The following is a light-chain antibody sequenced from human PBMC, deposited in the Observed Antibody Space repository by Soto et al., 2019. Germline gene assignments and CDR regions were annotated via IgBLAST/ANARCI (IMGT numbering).Light chain of an antibody. V-gene: IGKV3-20*01. Sequence: EIVLTQSPGTLSLSPGERATLSCRASQSVSSSYLAWYQQKPGQAPRLRIYGASSRATGIPDRFSGSGSGTDFTLTISRLEPEDFAVYYCQQYGSSPRTFGQGTKVEIQ. CDR2: GAS. CDR3: QQYGSSPRT. CDR1: QSVSSSY. J-gene: IGKJ1*01.